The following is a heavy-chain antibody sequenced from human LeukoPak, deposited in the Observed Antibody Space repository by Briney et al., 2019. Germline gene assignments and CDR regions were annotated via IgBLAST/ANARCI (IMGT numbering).Heavy chain of an antibody. D-gene: IGHD3-10*01. J-gene: IGHJ4*02. CDR2: ISAYNGDT. CDR3: GRDRLGNEMGGSGSWVLY. Sequence: ASVKVSCKASGYTFTSYAISWVRQAPGQGLEWIGWISAYNGDTKYAQKLQGRVTMTTDTSTNTAYMELRSLRSDDTAVYYCGRDRLGNEMGGSGSWVLYWGQGTLVTVSS. CDR1: GYTFTSYA. V-gene: IGHV1-18*01.